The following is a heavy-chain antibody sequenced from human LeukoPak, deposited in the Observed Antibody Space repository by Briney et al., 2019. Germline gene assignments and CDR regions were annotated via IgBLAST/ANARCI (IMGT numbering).Heavy chain of an antibody. V-gene: IGHV1-69*05. D-gene: IGHD3-10*01. CDR3: AREVLLWFGEWRPLGY. CDR1: GGTFSSYA. J-gene: IGHJ4*02. Sequence: SSVKVSCKASGGTFSSYAISWVRQAPGQGLEWMGGIIPIFGTANYAQKFQGRVTITTDESTSTAYMELSSLRSEDTAVYYCAREVLLWFGEWRPLGYWGQGTLVTVSS. CDR2: IIPIFGTA.